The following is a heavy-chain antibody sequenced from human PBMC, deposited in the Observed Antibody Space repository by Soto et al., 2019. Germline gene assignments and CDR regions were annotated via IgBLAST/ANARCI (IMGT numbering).Heavy chain of an antibody. CDR1: GFTFSSYE. Sequence: SGGSLRLSCAASGFTFSSYEMNWVLQAPGKGLARVSYISSSGSTIYYADSVKGRFTISRDNAKNSLYLQMNSLRAEDTAVYYCATTLYYYYGMDVWGQGTTVTVSS. J-gene: IGHJ6*02. CDR3: ATTLYYYYGMDV. V-gene: IGHV3-48*03. CDR2: ISSSGSTI.